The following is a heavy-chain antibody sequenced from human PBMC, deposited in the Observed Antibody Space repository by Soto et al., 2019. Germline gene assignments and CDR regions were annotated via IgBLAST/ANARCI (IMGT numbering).Heavy chain of an antibody. CDR2: IAVGSGYT. Sequence: QMQLEQSGPEVKKPGTSVKVSCKASGFTLTSSPFQGVRQPRGQPLEWIGWIAVGSGYTNYAQRFQDRVTLTRDMSTATTYMELSRLTSEDTAIYYCAADATAWQQMVPSDYWGQGTLVTVSS. CDR1: GFTLTSSP. D-gene: IGHD2-8*01. CDR3: AADATAWQQMVPSDY. V-gene: IGHV1-58*01. J-gene: IGHJ4*02.